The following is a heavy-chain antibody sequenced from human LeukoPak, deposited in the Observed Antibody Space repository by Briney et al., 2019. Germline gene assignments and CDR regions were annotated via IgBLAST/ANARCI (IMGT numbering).Heavy chain of an antibody. CDR3: ARLGSGYCSSTSCYDWFDP. Sequence: NSGESLKISCKGSGYSFTSYWIGWVRQMPGKGLEWMGIIYPGDSDTRYSPSFQGQVTISADKSISTAYLQWSSLKASDTAMYYCARLGSGYCSSTSCYDWFDPWGQGTLVTVSS. V-gene: IGHV5-51*01. J-gene: IGHJ5*02. CDR2: IYPGDSDT. CDR1: GYSFTSYW. D-gene: IGHD2-2*03.